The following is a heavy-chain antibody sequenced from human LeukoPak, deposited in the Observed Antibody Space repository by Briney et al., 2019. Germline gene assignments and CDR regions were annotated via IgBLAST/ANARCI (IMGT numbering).Heavy chain of an antibody. Sequence: GGALRLSCAASGFTFRSYGMHWVRQAPGKGLEWVAVIWYDGSNKYYADFVKGRFTISRDNSKNTLYLQMNSLRAEDTAVYYCARGGDSGYDYADYWGQGTLVTVSS. CDR2: IWYDGSNK. J-gene: IGHJ4*02. D-gene: IGHD5-12*01. CDR3: ARGGDSGYDYADY. CDR1: GFTFRSYG. V-gene: IGHV3-33*01.